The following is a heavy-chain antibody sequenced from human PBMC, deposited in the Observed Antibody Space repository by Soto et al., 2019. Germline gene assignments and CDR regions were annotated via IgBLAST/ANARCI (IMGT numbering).Heavy chain of an antibody. CDR3: ARESAYYDFWSGYYVPSAFDP. Sequence: ASVKVSCKASGYTFTSYDISWVRQAPGQGLEWMGWISAYNGNTNYAQKLQGRVTMTTDTSTSTAYMELRSLRSDDTAVYYCARESAYYDFWSGYYVPSAFDPWGQGTLVTVSS. D-gene: IGHD3-3*01. J-gene: IGHJ5*02. CDR1: GYTFTSYD. CDR2: ISAYNGNT. V-gene: IGHV1-18*01.